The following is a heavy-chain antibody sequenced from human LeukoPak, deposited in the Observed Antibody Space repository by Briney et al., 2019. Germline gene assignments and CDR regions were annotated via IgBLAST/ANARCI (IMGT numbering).Heavy chain of an antibody. CDR3: ARDDYDILTGLDY. CDR1: GFTFSSYS. Sequence: PGGSLRLSCAASGFTFSSYSMNWVRQAPGKGLEWVSSISSSSSYIYYADSVKGRFTISRDNAKNSLYLQMNSLRAEDTAVYYCARDDYDILTGLDYWGQGTLVTVSS. V-gene: IGHV3-21*01. J-gene: IGHJ4*02. CDR2: ISSSSSYI. D-gene: IGHD3-9*01.